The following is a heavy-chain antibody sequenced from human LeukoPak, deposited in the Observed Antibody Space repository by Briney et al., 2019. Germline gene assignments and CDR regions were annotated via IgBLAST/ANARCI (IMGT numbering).Heavy chain of an antibody. D-gene: IGHD3-22*01. V-gene: IGHV3-15*01. CDR2: IKSKTDGGTT. J-gene: IGHJ4*02. CDR1: GFTFSNAW. CDR3: TRDSPQTYYYDSSGYYSHY. Sequence: GSLRLSCAASGFTFSNAWMSWVRQAPGKGLEWVGRIKSKTDGGTTDYAAPVKGRFTISRDDSKNTLYLQMNSLKTEDTAVYYCTRDSPQTYYYDSSGYYSHYWGQGTLVTVSS.